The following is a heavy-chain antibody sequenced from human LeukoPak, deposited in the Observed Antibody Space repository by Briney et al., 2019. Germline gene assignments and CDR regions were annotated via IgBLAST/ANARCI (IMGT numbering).Heavy chain of an antibody. J-gene: IGHJ4*02. CDR3: ARGSGYSGYEGDY. CDR1: GFTFSSYS. Sequence: GGSLRLSCAASGFTFSSYSMNWARQAPGKGLEWVSSISSSSSYIYYADSVKGRFTISRDNAKNSLYLQMNSLRAEDTAVYYCARGSGYSGYEGDYWGQGTLVTVSS. V-gene: IGHV3-21*01. CDR2: ISSSSSYI. D-gene: IGHD5-12*01.